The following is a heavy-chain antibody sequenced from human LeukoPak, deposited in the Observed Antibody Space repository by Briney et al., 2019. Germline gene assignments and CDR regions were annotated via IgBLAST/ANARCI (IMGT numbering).Heavy chain of an antibody. CDR1: GYTFTGYY. CDR2: INPNSGGT. V-gene: IGHV1-2*02. Sequence: APVKVSCKASGYTFTGYYMHWVRQAPGQGLEWMGWINPNSGGTNYAQKFQGRVTMTRDTSISTAYMELSRLRSDDTAVYYCAREGYCSSTSCWGWFDPWGQGTLVTVSS. CDR3: AREGYCSSTSCWGWFDP. D-gene: IGHD2-2*01. J-gene: IGHJ5*02.